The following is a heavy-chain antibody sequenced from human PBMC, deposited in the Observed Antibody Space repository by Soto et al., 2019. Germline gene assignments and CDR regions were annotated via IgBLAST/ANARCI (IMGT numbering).Heavy chain of an antibody. J-gene: IGHJ5*02. CDR2: IYYTGIT. Sequence: SETLSLTCTVSGGSVSGVDYFWSWFRQSPGKGLEWIGYIYYTGITHLNPSLKSRLTMAVDTSKNEFSLKLTSVSAADTAVYFCAREERKGIISWFDPWGQGTPVTVSS. D-gene: IGHD2-21*01. CDR3: AREERKGIISWFDP. V-gene: IGHV4-30-4*01. CDR1: GGSVSGVDYF.